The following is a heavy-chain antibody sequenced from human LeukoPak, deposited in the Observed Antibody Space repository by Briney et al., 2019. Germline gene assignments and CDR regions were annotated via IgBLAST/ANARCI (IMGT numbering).Heavy chain of an antibody. CDR1: GGSISSYY. D-gene: IGHD3-22*01. CDR3: ARLYQRITMIVVVSSRGYFDY. V-gene: IGHV4-34*01. J-gene: IGHJ4*02. CDR2: INHSGST. Sequence: SETLSLTCTVSGGSISSYYWSWIRQPPGKGLEWIGEINHSGSTNYNPSLKSRVTISVDTSKNQFSLKLSSVTAADTAVYYCARLYQRITMIVVVSSRGYFDYWGQGTLVTVSS.